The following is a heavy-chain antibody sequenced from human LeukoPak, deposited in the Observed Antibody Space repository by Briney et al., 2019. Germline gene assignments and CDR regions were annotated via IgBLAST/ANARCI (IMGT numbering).Heavy chain of an antibody. V-gene: IGHV3-23*01. CDR3: AKDLSWWAAVDF. J-gene: IGHJ4*02. CDR2: IGGDGRT. D-gene: IGHD2-8*02. CDR1: GFTVSTNT. Sequence: GGSLRLSCAASGFTVSTNTMSWVRQAPGRGLEWVSGIGGDGRTHYADSVRGRFSIFRDNSKNTVYLQMNSLRDDDTAVYHCAKDLSWWAAVDFWGQGMLVTVSS.